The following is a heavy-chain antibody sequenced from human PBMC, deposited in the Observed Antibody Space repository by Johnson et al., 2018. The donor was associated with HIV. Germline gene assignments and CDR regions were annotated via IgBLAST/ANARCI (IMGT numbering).Heavy chain of an antibody. V-gene: IGHV3-30*04. CDR2: ISYDGSNK. Sequence: QVQLVESGGGVVQPGRSLRLSCAPSGFTFSSYAMHWVRQAPGKGLEWVAVISYDGSNKYYADSVRGRFTSSRDNSKNTQYLQMNSLRTEDTTIYYCATSVEQWLVWNAFDIWGQGTMVTVSS. CDR3: ATSVEQWLVWNAFDI. D-gene: IGHD6-19*01. J-gene: IGHJ3*02. CDR1: GFTFSSYA.